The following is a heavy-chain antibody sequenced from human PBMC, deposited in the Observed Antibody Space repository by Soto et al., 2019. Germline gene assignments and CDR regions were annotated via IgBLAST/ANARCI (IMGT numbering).Heavy chain of an antibody. CDR3: ARDLGDQYDFWSDYPAAVDF. J-gene: IGHJ4*02. CDR1: GFTFSSYA. Sequence: EVQLLESGGGLVQPGGSLRLSCAASGFTFSSYAMDWVRQSSGKGLEWVSYVSGSGRSTYYADSVKGRFTISRDNSKNMVFLQMSSLRAEDTAVYYCARDLGDQYDFWSDYPAAVDFWGQGTQVTVSP. V-gene: IGHV3-23*01. CDR2: VSGSGRST. D-gene: IGHD3-3*01.